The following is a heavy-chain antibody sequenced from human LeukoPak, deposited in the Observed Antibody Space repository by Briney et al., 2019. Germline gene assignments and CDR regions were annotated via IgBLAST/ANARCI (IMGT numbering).Heavy chain of an antibody. CDR2: IYNIGSP. CDR3: ARGLRTDSGYDDGEDH. Sequence: SETLSLTCTVSGGSISGYCWTWIRQPAGKGLEWIGRIYNIGSPNYNPALRSRVTISVDTSKNQFSLKLSSVTAADSAVYYCARGLRTDSGYDDGEDHWGQGTLVTVSS. V-gene: IGHV4-4*07. CDR1: GGSISGYC. J-gene: IGHJ4*02. D-gene: IGHD5-12*01.